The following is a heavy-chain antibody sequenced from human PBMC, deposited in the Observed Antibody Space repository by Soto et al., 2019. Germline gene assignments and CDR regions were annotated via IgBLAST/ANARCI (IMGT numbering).Heavy chain of an antibody. CDR2: MHYSGST. CDR1: GGSVSSGSYF. D-gene: IGHD3-16*01. J-gene: IGHJ6*02. CDR3: ARQGGGELSLLGHHYYSMDV. V-gene: IGHV4-61*01. Sequence: SETLSLTCTVSGGSVSSGSYFWSWIRQPPGKGLEWIGYMHYSGSTKHNPSLKSRVTISIDMSENLFSLKLSSVTAADTAVYYCARQGGGELSLLGHHYYSMDVWGQGTTVTVSS.